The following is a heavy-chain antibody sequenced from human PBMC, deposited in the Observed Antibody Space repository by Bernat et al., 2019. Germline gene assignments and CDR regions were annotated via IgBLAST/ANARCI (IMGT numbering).Heavy chain of an antibody. Sequence: EVQLLESGGGLVQTGGSLRLSCAASGFTFSNYAMSWVRQAPGKGLEWVSSISGSGDNAYYTNPVRGRFTISRDNSKNTLYLQMNSLRAEDTAVYYCARDGIQLSSSWYGGFDYWGQGTLVTVSS. CDR3: ARDGIQLSSSWYGGFDY. J-gene: IGHJ4*02. CDR1: GFTFSNYA. V-gene: IGHV3-23*01. CDR2: ISGSGDNA. D-gene: IGHD6-13*01.